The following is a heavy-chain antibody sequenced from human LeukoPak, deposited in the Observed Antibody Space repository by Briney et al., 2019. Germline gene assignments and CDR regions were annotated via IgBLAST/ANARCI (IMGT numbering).Heavy chain of an antibody. CDR2: ISSGTSFI. D-gene: IGHD2-21*02. V-gene: IGHV3-21*01. CDR3: ARGTTALMDV. Sequence: GSLRLSCAASGFPFSSYSMNWVRQAPGEGLEWVSSISSGTSFIYYADSVKGRFTISRDNAKNSLYLQMNSLRAEDTAVYYCARGTTALMDVWGKGTTVTVSS. CDR1: GFPFSSYS. J-gene: IGHJ6*03.